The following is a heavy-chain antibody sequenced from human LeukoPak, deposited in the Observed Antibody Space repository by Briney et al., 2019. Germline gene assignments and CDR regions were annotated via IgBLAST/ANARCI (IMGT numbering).Heavy chain of an antibody. Sequence: GGSLRLSCAASGFTFSDYEMNWVRQAPGKGLEWLSHISISGTTIHYADSVKGRFTISRDNAKNSVYLQMTSLRAEDTAVYYCARDQYNYGYVSWFDPWGQGTLVTVSS. V-gene: IGHV3-48*03. CDR1: GFTFSDYE. D-gene: IGHD5-18*01. CDR2: ISISGTTI. J-gene: IGHJ5*02. CDR3: ARDQYNYGYVSWFDP.